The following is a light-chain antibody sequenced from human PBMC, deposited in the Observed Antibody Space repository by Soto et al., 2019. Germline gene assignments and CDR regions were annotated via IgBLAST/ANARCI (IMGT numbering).Light chain of an antibody. J-gene: IGKJ3*01. CDR1: QSISNW. CDR2: KTS. V-gene: IGKV1-5*03. Sequence: DIQLTQSPYTLSASVGDRVTITCRASQSISNWLAWYQQKPGKAPYLLIYKTSTLKFGVPSRFSGSGAGTEFTLTISSLQPDDFATYYCQQYSTFFFTFGPGTKVDVK. CDR3: QQYSTFFFT.